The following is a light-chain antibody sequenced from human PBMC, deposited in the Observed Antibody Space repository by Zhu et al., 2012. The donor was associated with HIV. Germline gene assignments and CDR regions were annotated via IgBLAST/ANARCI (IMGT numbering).Light chain of an antibody. CDR1: QGISTF. CDR2: FAS. V-gene: IGKV1-8*01. CDR3: QQYYSYPWT. Sequence: AIRMTQSPPSLSASTGDRVTITCRASQGISTFLAWYQQKPGKAPNLLISFASTLQSGVPSRFSGSGSGTDFTLTISCLQSEDFATYYCQQYYSYPWT. J-gene: IGKJ1*01.